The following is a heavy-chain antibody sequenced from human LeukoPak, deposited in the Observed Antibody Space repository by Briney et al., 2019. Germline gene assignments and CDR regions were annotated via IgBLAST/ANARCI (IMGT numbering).Heavy chain of an antibody. CDR3: ARVQLTHDAFDM. CDR1: GGSIGSYY. J-gene: IGHJ3*02. D-gene: IGHD4-11*01. Sequence: SGTLSLTCTVSGGSIGSYYWSWIRQPPGKGLEWIGYIYYSGSTNYNPSLKSRVTISVDTSKNQFSLKLSSGTAADTAVYYCARVQLTHDAFDMWGQGTMVTVSS. V-gene: IGHV4-59*01. CDR2: IYYSGST.